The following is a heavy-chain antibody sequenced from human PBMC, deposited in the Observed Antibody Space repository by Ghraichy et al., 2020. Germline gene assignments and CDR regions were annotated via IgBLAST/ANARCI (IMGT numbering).Heavy chain of an antibody. D-gene: IGHD6-19*01. CDR2: INTFNGNT. Sequence: ASVKVSCKASGYTFTSHVMHWVRQAPGQRPEWMGWINTFNGNTRYSQNFQGTVTFARDTSASTAYMELYSLRSEDTASYYCAKDYGRIAVSGIFESWGQGTLVTVSS. CDR3: AKDYGRIAVSGIFES. V-gene: IGHV1-3*04. CDR1: GYTFTSHV. J-gene: IGHJ4*02.